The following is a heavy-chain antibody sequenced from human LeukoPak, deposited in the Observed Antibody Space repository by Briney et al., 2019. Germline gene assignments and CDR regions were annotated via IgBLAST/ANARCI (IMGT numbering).Heavy chain of an antibody. CDR2: TYLSGNT. Sequence: SETLSLTCTVSGGSISSYYWNWIRQPPGEGLEWIGNTYLSGNTNYNPSLRGRVTISLDTSKSQFSLKMSSVTAADTAVYYCAKDWELGSWGQGTLVTISS. D-gene: IGHD1-26*01. CDR3: AKDWELGS. CDR1: GGSISSYY. J-gene: IGHJ5*02. V-gene: IGHV4-59*01.